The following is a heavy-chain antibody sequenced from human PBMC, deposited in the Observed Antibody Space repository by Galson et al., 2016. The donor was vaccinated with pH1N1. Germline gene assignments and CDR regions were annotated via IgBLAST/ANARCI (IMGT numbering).Heavy chain of an antibody. V-gene: IGHV1-69*02. CDR1: GGTLSRHT. D-gene: IGHD3-10*01. J-gene: IGHJ6*02. CDR3: ATETGSSGMDV. Sequence: SVKVSCKASGGTLSRHTISWVRQAPGQGLEWMGRLLPIVGMTNYAQKLQGRVTIITHRFTSTVSMELSGLTSDDTAVYYCATETGSSGMDVWDQGTTVTVSS. CDR2: LLPIVGMT.